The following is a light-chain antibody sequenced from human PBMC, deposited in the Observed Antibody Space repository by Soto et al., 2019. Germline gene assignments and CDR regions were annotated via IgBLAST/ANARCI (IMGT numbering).Light chain of an antibody. CDR1: SSDVGGYNY. CDR2: EVS. V-gene: IGLV2-14*01. CDR3: NSYGSTSTRYV. Sequence: QSALTQPASVSGSLGQSITISCTGTSSDVGGYNYVSWYQQHPGKAPKLMIYEVSNRPSGVSNRFSGSKSGNTASLTISGLQAEDEADYFCNSYGSTSTRYVFGTGTKVTVL. J-gene: IGLJ1*01.